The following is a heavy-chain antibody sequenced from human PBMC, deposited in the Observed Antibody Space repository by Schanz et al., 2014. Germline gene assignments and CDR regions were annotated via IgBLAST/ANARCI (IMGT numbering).Heavy chain of an antibody. CDR1: GFTLSSYW. CDR2: TNGDGTNA. J-gene: IGHJ3*02. Sequence: EVKLVESGGGAVRPGGSLRLSCAASGFTLSSYWMHWVRQVPGKGLEWVSCTNGDGTNAKYADPVKGRFTISRDNAKKTLSLQMISLRAEDTAIYFCTRSYYDFSWGSYRFRAFDIWGQGTTVIVSS. V-gene: IGHV3-74*01. CDR3: TRSYYDFSWGSYRFRAFDI. D-gene: IGHD3-16*02.